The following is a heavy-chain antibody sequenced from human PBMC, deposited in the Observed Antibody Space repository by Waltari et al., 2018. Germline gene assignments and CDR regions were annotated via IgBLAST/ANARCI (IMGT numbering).Heavy chain of an antibody. V-gene: IGHV4-39*01. Sequence: QLQLQESGPGLVKPSETLSFTCTVSGGSISSSSYYWGWIRQPPGKGLEWIGSSYYRGSTYYNPSRQSRVTSSVDTSKNQFSLKLSSVTAADTAVYYCATKRESSASGFDYWGQGTLVTVSS. J-gene: IGHJ4*02. CDR2: SYYRGST. CDR1: GGSISSSSYY. CDR3: ATKRESSASGFDY. D-gene: IGHD6-19*01.